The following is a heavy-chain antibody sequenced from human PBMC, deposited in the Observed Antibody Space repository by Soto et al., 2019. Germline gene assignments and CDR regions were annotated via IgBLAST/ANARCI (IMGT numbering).Heavy chain of an antibody. V-gene: IGHV3-30*18. CDR3: AKVYPGRAGPEEYYFDY. J-gene: IGHJ4*02. Sequence: GGSLRLSCAASGFTFSSYGMHWVRQAPGKGLEWVAVISYDGSNKYYADSVKGRFTISRDNSKNTLYLQMNSLRAEDTAVYYCAKVYPGRAGPEEYYFDYWGQGTLVTVSS. CDR1: GFTFSSYG. CDR2: ISYDGSNK. D-gene: IGHD6-19*01.